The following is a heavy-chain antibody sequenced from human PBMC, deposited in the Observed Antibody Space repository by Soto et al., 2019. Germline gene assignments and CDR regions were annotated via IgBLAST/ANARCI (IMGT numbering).Heavy chain of an antibody. D-gene: IGHD3-3*01. CDR3: ARAGKIFGLLTGLDV. V-gene: IGHV4-59*01. CDR2: IYYSGST. J-gene: IGHJ6*02. CDR1: GGSISSYY. Sequence: PSETLSLTCTVSGGSISSYYWSWIRQPPGKGLEWIGYIYYSGSTNYNPSLKSRATISVDTSKNQFSLKLSSVTAADTAVYYCARAGKIFGLLTGLDVWGQGTTVTVSS.